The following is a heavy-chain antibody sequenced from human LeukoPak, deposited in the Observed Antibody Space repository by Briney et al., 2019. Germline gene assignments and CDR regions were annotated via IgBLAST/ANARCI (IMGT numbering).Heavy chain of an antibody. CDR2: INTNTGNP. CDR3: ARDAPLRFLPNGGLYYGMDV. CDR1: GYTFTSYA. D-gene: IGHD3-3*01. V-gene: IGHV7-4-1*02. J-gene: IGHJ6*02. Sequence: ASVKVSSKASGYTFTSYAMNWVRQAPGQGLEWMGWINTNTGNPTYAQGFTGRFVFSLDTSVSTAYLQISSLKAEDTAVYYCARDAPLRFLPNGGLYYGMDVWGQGTTVTVSS.